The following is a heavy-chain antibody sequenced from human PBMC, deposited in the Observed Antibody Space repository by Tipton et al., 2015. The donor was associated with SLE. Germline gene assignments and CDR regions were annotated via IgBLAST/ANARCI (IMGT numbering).Heavy chain of an antibody. D-gene: IGHD4-23*01. CDR1: GGSIRGENYY. V-gene: IGHV4-39*07. Sequence: TLSLTCTVSGGSIRGENYYWGWIRQPPGKGLEWIGNMFYNGRTNYNPSLKSRVTISEDPSNNQFSLKLTSVTAADTAVYYCGRALWRRWPPSHFYYYVDVWGRGTTVTVS. CDR2: MFYNGRT. CDR3: GRALWRRWPPSHFYYYVDV. J-gene: IGHJ6*03.